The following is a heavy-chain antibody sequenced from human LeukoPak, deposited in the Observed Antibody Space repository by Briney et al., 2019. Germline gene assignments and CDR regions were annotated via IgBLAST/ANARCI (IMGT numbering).Heavy chain of an antibody. CDR3: ARIELVMAGGARYFDH. Sequence: SGPTLVKPTQTLTLTCTFSGFSLNTGEVGVGWIRQPPGKALEWLAVIYGDDDKRYRPSLKSRLTITKDTSRNQAVLTMTNMDPVDTATYYCARIELVMAGGARYFDHWGRGTLVTVSS. V-gene: IGHV2-5*02. D-gene: IGHD3-22*01. J-gene: IGHJ4*02. CDR1: GFSLNTGEVG. CDR2: IYGDDDK.